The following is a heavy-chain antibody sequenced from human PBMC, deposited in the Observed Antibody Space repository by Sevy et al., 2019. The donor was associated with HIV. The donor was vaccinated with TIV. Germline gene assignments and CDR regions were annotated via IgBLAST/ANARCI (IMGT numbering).Heavy chain of an antibody. CDR2: ISYDGSNK. CDR1: GFSFSYYG. V-gene: IGHV3-30*03. Sequence: GGSLRLSCTGSGFSFSYYGIHWVRQTPGKGLEWVAVISYDGSNKYYADSVKGRFTISRDNSKNTLYLQMDGLRAEDTALYYCARDDEPDYYYFDMDVWGQGTTVTVSS. J-gene: IGHJ6*02. CDR3: ARDDEPDYYYFDMDV.